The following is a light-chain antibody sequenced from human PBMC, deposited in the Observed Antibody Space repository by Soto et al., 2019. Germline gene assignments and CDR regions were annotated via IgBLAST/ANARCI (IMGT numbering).Light chain of an antibody. V-gene: IGKV2D-29*01. J-gene: IGKJ2*02. Sequence: EIVLTQTPLSLAVTPGQQASISCKSSPSLLHSDGKTYLYWYLQRPGQAPHLLIYEVSNRFYGVPDSFRGSGSGTDFTLQIRRVEAEDVGVYYCMQSAQRCTFGQGTKLEI. CDR1: PSLLHSDGKTY. CDR3: MQSAQRCT. CDR2: EVS.